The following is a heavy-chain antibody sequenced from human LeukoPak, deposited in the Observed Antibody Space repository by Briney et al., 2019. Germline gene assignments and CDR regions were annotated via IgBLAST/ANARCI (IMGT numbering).Heavy chain of an antibody. Sequence: PGESLRLSCAASGFTFRRYAMHWVRQAPGKGLEWVAVISYDGSNTYYADSVKGRFTISRDNSKNTLYLQMNSLRAEDTAVYYCARDEQQWLVNKYYYYGMDVWGQGTTVTVSS. CDR1: GFTFRRYA. D-gene: IGHD6-19*01. V-gene: IGHV3-30-3*01. CDR3: ARDEQQWLVNKYYYYGMDV. CDR2: ISYDGSNT. J-gene: IGHJ6*02.